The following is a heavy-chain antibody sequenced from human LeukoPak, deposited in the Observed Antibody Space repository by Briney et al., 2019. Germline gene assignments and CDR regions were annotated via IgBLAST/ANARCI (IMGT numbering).Heavy chain of an antibody. CDR3: ARVVQGVTLDY. D-gene: IGHD3-10*01. V-gene: IGHV3-11*01. J-gene: IGHJ4*02. Sequence: GGSLRLSCAASGFTFSDYYMTWIRQAPGKGLEWVSSITSSGSTTHYADSVKGRFTISRDNTKNSVYLQMNSLRAEDTAVYYCARVVQGVTLDYWGQGTLVTVSS. CDR1: GFTFSDYY. CDR2: ITSSGSTT.